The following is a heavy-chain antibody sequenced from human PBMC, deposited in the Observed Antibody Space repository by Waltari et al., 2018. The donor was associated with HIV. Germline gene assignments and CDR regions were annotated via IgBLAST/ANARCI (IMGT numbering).Heavy chain of an antibody. J-gene: IGHJ4*02. CDR2: INPNSGGT. CDR3: ASQGVLYSTGPLVDY. Sequence: QVQLVQSGAEVKKPGASVKVSCKASGYTFTGYYMHWVRRAPGQGLEWMGRINPNSGGTNYAQKFQGRVTMTRDTSISTAYMELSRLRSDDTAVYYCASQGVLYSTGPLVDYWGQGTLVTVSS. V-gene: IGHV1-2*06. CDR1: GYTFTGYY. D-gene: IGHD6-25*01.